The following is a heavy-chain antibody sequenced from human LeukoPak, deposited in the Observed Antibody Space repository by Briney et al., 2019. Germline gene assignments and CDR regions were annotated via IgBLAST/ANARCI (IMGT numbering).Heavy chain of an antibody. Sequence: GGSLRLSCAATGFTFSNFGMGWFRQAPGKGLKSVSPINGSGGSTSYADFVKGRFTISRDNSKNTLYLQMNSLRPEDTAVYYCARGKDTGRQYNFDHWGQGILVTVAS. CDR3: ARGKDTGRQYNFDH. CDR2: INGSGGST. V-gene: IGHV3-23*01. D-gene: IGHD5-18*01. CDR1: GFTFSNFG. J-gene: IGHJ4*02.